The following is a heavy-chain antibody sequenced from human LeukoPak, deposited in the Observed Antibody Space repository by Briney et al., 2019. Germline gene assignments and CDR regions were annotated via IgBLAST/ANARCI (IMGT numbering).Heavy chain of an antibody. J-gene: IGHJ3*02. CDR3: ASLTKSLLWFGELNGSDI. CDR2: IHYSGST. D-gene: IGHD3-10*01. Sequence: SETLSLTCTVSGGSISSSSYYWGWVRQPPGKGLEWIGSIHYSGSTYYNPSLKSRVTISVDTSKNQFSLRLSSATAADTAVYYCASLTKSLLWFGELNGSDIWGRGTMVTASS. CDR1: GGSISSSSYY. V-gene: IGHV4-39*01.